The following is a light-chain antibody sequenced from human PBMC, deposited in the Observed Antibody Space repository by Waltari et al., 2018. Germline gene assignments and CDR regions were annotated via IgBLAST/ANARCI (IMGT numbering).Light chain of an antibody. CDR2: EVT. Sequence: QSALTQPPSASGSPGQSVTISCTGTSSYIGTYKLVSWYQQGPGKAPKLIIYEVTKRPSGVPDRFSGSKSGNTASLTVSGLQADDEADYYCSSYAGSGNVVFGGGTKLTVL. CDR1: SSYIGTYKL. J-gene: IGLJ3*02. CDR3: SSYAGSGNVV. V-gene: IGLV2-8*01.